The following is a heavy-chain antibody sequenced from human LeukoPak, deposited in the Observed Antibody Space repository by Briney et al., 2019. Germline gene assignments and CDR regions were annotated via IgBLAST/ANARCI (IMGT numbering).Heavy chain of an antibody. CDR2: ISFTGST. Sequence: SETLSLTCAVSGGSITSGGSSWSWIRQPPGKGLEWIGYISFTGSTHYNPSPKSRVTMSSDTSKNQFSLKLTSVTAADTAVYYCARESRQEYSSWGFFDYWGRGTLVTVSS. J-gene: IGHJ4*02. D-gene: IGHD6-6*01. CDR1: GGSITSGGSS. V-gene: IGHV4-30-4*07. CDR3: ARESRQEYSSWGFFDY.